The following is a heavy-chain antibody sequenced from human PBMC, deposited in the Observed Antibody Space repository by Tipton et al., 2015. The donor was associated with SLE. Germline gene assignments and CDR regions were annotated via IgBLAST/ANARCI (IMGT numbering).Heavy chain of an antibody. Sequence: TLSLTCTVSNGSISSYYWGWIRQSPGQGLEWLGNVFYSGAPYSNPSLKSRISLSVDTAINQFSLNRSSVTAADTAVYYCTGEWQQVVGVAYWGLGALVTVSS. V-gene: IGHV4-39*07. J-gene: IGHJ4*02. CDR2: VFYSGAP. CDR1: NGSISSYY. CDR3: TGEWQQVVGVAY. D-gene: IGHD3-16*01.